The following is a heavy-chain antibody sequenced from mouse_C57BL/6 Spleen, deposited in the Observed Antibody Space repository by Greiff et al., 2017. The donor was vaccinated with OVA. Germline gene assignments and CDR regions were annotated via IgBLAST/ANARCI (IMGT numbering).Heavy chain of an antibody. J-gene: IGHJ2*01. V-gene: IGHV1-50*01. CDR1: GYTFTSYW. D-gene: IGHD1-1*01. Sequence: QVQLQQPGAELVKPGASVKLSCKASGYTFTSYWMQWVKQRPGQGLEWIGEIDPSDSYTNYNQKFKGKATLTVDTSSSTAYMQLSSLTSEDSAVYYCARPGITTDGGYFDYWGQGTTLTVSS. CDR2: IDPSDSYT. CDR3: ARPGITTDGGYFDY.